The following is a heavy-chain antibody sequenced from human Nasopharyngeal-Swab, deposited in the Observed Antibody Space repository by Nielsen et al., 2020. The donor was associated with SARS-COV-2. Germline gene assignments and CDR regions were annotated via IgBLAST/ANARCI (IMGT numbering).Heavy chain of an antibody. CDR1: GGSMNTISYY. J-gene: IGHJ5*02. D-gene: IGHD3-3*01. V-gene: IGHV4-39*07. CDR2: IYNSGSA. CDR3: ARGGYDYWFGHPFDP. Sequence: SETLSLTCTVSGGSMNTISYYWGWIRQPPGKGLEWIGNIYNSGSAYNNPSLKSRVSISVDTSKNQFSLKLTSVTAADTAVYFCARGGYDYWFGHPFDPWGQGTLVTRLL.